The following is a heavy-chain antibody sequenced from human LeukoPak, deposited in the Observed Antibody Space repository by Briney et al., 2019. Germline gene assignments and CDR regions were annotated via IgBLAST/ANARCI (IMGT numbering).Heavy chain of an antibody. CDR2: INPNSGGT. Sequence: ASVKVSCKASGYTFTGYYIHWVRQAPGQGLECVGWINPNSGGTNYAQKFQGRVTMTRDTSISTAYMELSRLRSDDTAVYYCATGLSPDSSGFFDYWGQGTLVTVSS. CDR1: GYTFTGYY. J-gene: IGHJ4*02. CDR3: ATGLSPDSSGFFDY. D-gene: IGHD3-22*01. V-gene: IGHV1-2*02.